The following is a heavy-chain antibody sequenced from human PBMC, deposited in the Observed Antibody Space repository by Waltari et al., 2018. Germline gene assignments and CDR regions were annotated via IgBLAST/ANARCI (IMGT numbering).Heavy chain of an antibody. D-gene: IGHD1-1*01. J-gene: IGHJ2*01. Sequence: QVQLVQSGAEVQKPGSSVKVSCKASGGTLRSYAISWVRQAPGQGLEWMGRIIPIFGTANYAHKFHGRVTITADKSTSTAYMELSSLRSEDTAVYYCTWKSGPKGYFDLWGRGTLVTVSS. V-gene: IGHV1-69*08. CDR1: GGTLRSYA. CDR2: IIPIFGTA. CDR3: TWKSGPKGYFDL.